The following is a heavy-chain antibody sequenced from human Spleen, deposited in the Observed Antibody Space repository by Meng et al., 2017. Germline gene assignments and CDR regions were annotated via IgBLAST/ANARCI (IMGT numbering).Heavy chain of an antibody. Sequence: QVQLVQSWSEVKKPGPSVNVSCKASGYTFSNYDINWVRQATGQGLEWMGWMNPNNGNTGYAQKFQGRVTMTRDTSISAAYLELSSLRSDDTAVYYCARGGAVAGANWFDPWGQGTLVTVSS. V-gene: IGHV1-8*01. CDR2: MNPNNGNT. D-gene: IGHD6-19*01. J-gene: IGHJ5*02. CDR1: GYTFSNYD. CDR3: ARGGAVAGANWFDP.